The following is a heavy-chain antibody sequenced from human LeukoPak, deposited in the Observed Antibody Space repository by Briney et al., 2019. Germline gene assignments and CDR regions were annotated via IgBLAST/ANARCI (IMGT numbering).Heavy chain of an antibody. J-gene: IGHJ4*02. CDR1: GGSLSNSDYY. CDR2: IYYRGST. Sequence: SETLSLTCTVSGGSLSNSDYYWTWIRRPPGKGLEWIGNIYYRGSTNYNPSLKSRLTISVDTSKNKFSLKLTSVTAADTAVYYCARGGRAAPYYFDYWGQGTLVTVSS. D-gene: IGHD6-25*01. V-gene: IGHV4-30-4*01. CDR3: ARGGRAAPYYFDY.